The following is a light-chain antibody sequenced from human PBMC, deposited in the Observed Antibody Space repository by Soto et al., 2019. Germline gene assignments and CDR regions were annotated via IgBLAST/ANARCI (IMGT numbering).Light chain of an antibody. V-gene: IGLV2-23*01. CDR1: SSDVGSYNL. Sequence: QSALTQPASVSGSPGQSITISCTGTSSDVGSYNLVSWYQQHPGKAPKLMIYEGSKRPSWISNRFSGSKSGNTASLTISGLQPEDEADYYCCSYAGSSTYVFGNGTKLTVL. CDR2: EGS. J-gene: IGLJ1*01. CDR3: CSYAGSSTYV.